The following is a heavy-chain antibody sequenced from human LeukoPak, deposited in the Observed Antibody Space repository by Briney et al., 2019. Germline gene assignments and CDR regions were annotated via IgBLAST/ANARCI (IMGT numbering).Heavy chain of an antibody. CDR3: ARDITMVRGVILDWFDP. CDR2: IYTSGST. J-gene: IGHJ5*02. V-gene: IGHV4-61*02. Sequence: SQTLSLTCTVSGGSISSGSYYWSWIRQPAGKGLEWIGRIYTSGSTNYNPSLKSRVTISVHTSKNQCSLKLRSVTAADTAVYYCARDITMVRGVILDWFDPWGQGTLVTVSS. D-gene: IGHD3-10*01. CDR1: GGSISSGSYY.